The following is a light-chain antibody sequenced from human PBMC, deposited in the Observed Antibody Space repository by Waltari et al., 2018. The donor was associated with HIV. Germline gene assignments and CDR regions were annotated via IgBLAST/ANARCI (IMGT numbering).Light chain of an antibody. J-gene: IGLJ3*02. V-gene: IGLV5-45*02. CDR3: MIWYSSAGV. CDR2: YKSDADK. Sequence: QAVLTQPSSLSASPGASASLTCTLRSGINVGTYTINWYQQKPGSHPQYLLRYKSDADKQQGSGVPSRFSGSKDASANAGILLISGVQSEDEADYYWMIWYSSAGVFGGGTKLTVL. CDR1: SGINVGTYT.